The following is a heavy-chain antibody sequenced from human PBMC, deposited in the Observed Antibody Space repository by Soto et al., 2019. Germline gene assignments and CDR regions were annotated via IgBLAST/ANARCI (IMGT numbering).Heavy chain of an antibody. Sequence: QVQVVESGGGLVKPGGSLRLSCAASGFTFSDYYMNWIRQAPGKGLEWVSYISSSSDYTKYADSVKGRFTISRDNAKSSLYLQLNSLRAEDTAVYDCARGGVRGTTSRGQVYNWGQGTLVTVSS. CDR1: GFTFSDYY. CDR2: ISSSSDYT. D-gene: IGHD1-7*01. J-gene: IGHJ4*02. V-gene: IGHV3-11*06. CDR3: ARGGVRGTTSRGQVYN.